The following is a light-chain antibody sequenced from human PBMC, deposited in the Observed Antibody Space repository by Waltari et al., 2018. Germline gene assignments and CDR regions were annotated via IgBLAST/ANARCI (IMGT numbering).Light chain of an antibody. V-gene: IGLV2-8*01. Sequence: QSALTQPPSASGPPGQSVTISCTGNSSDVGGYNYVSWYHQLPGKAPKLMIYEVNNRPSGVPVRFSGSKSGNTASLTVSGLQAEDEADYYCSSYAGSNNYVLFGGGTKLTVL. CDR3: SSYAGSNNYVL. CDR1: SSDVGGYNY. J-gene: IGLJ2*01. CDR2: EVN.